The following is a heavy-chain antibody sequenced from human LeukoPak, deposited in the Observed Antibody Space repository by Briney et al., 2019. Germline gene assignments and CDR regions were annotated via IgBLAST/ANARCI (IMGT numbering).Heavy chain of an antibody. J-gene: IGHJ4*02. CDR2: IYYSGST. CDR1: GGSISSSSYY. V-gene: IGHV4-39*01. Sequence: SEILFLTCTVSGGSISSSSYYWGWIRQPPGKGLEWIGSIYYSGSTYYNPSLKSRVTISVDTSKNQFSLKLSSVTAADTAVYYCARVNIVATFFLDYWGQGTLVTVSS. D-gene: IGHD5-12*01. CDR3: ARVNIVATFFLDY.